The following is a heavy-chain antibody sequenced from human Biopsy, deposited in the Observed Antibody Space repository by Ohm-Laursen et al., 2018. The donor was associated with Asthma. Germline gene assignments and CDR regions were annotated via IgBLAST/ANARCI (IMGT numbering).Heavy chain of an antibody. J-gene: IGHJ4*02. D-gene: IGHD1-26*01. V-gene: IGHV3-30*18. CDR1: GFSFSSYG. CDR2: ISYDGSNK. Sequence: SLRLSCTASGFSFSSYGMHWVRQAPGKGLEWVACISYDGSNKNYTDSVKGRFTISRDNSRNTLHLQMNSLRAEDTAVYYCAKDVFPGWELRRGPDYWGQGTLVTVSS. CDR3: AKDVFPGWELRRGPDY.